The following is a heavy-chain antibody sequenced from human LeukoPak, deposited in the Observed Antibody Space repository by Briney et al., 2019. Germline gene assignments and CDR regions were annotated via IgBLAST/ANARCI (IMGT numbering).Heavy chain of an antibody. D-gene: IGHD6-6*01. CDR3: ARERLHSSSSYYFDY. J-gene: IGHJ4*02. V-gene: IGHV3-53*01. CDR2: IYSGGST. Sequence: PGGSLRLSCAASGFTVSSNYMSWVRQAPGKGLEWVSVIYSGGSTYYADSVKGRFTISRDNSKNTLYLQMNSLRAEDTAVYYCARERLHSSSSYYFDYWGQGTLVTVSS. CDR1: GFTVSSNY.